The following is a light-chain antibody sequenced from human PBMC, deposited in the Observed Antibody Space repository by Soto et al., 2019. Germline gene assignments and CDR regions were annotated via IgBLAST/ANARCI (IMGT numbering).Light chain of an antibody. CDR3: QQLFDSPIT. Sequence: DIQMTQSPSSVSASVGERVTITFRASQVISTSLAWYQVKPGKAPKLLIYAASTLESGVPSRFSATVSGTEFSLTITSLQPEDFATYYCQQLFDSPITFGQGTKVDI. CDR2: AAS. CDR1: QVISTS. V-gene: IGKV1-9*01. J-gene: IGKJ1*01.